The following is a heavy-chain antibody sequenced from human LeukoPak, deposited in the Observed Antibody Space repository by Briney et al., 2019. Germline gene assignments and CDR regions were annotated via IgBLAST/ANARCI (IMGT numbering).Heavy chain of an antibody. Sequence: PSETLSLTCTVSGGSISSYYWSWIRQPPGKGLEWIGYIYYSGSTNYNPSLKSRVTISVDTSKNQFSLKLSSVTAADTAVYYCARALNPYYYYMDAWGKGTTVTVSS. CDR3: ARALNPYYYYMDA. V-gene: IGHV4-59*01. D-gene: IGHD1-14*01. CDR2: IYYSGST. J-gene: IGHJ6*03. CDR1: GGSISSYY.